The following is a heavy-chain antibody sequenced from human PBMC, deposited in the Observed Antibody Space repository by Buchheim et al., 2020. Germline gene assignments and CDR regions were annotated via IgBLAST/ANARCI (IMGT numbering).Heavy chain of an antibody. CDR3: ARDGYNNFGGYFAMDV. CDR1: GDSINRGGYY. D-gene: IGHD4-11*01. Sequence: QMQLQESGPGLVQPLQTLSLTCTVSGDSINRGGYYWSWIRQHSVWGLEWIGYIYYTGATYYSTSLKSRVSISVDMSKNAFSLRVNAVTAADTAVYFCARDGYNNFGGYFAMDVWGQET. V-gene: IGHV4-31*03. J-gene: IGHJ6*02. CDR2: IYYTGAT.